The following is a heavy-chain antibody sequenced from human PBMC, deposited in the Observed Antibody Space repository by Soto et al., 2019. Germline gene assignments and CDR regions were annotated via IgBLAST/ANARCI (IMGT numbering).Heavy chain of an antibody. CDR2: IYWDDDK. V-gene: IGHV2-5*02. CDR3: AHRTYYDFWSGYRGDAFDI. D-gene: IGHD3-3*01. J-gene: IGHJ3*02. Sequence: SGPTLVKPTQTLTLTCTFSGFSLSTSGVGVGWIRQPPGKALEWLALIYWDDDKRYSPSLKSRLTITKDTSKNQVVLTMTNMDPVDTATYYCAHRTYYDFWSGYRGDAFDIWGQGTMVTVSS. CDR1: GFSLSTSGVG.